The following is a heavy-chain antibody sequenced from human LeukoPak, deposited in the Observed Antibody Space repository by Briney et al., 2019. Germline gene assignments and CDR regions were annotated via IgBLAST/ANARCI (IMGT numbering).Heavy chain of an antibody. J-gene: IGHJ4*02. CDR3: ARDPGGGGYDPGY. D-gene: IGHD5-12*01. V-gene: IGHV3-23*01. CDR1: GFIFTDYW. CDR2: ISGSGGST. Sequence: GGSLRLSCAASGFIFTDYWMYWVRQAPGKGLAWVSAISGSGGSTYYADSVKGRFTISRDNSKNTLYLQMNSLRAEDTAVYYCARDPGGGGYDPGYWGQGTLVTVSS.